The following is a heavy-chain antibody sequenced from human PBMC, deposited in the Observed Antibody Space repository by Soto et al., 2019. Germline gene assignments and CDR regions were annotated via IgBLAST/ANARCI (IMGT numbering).Heavy chain of an antibody. D-gene: IGHD3-3*01. CDR1: GGSISSSSYY. V-gene: IGHV4-39*01. CDR2: IYYSGST. J-gene: IGHJ6*03. CDR3: ARGLQWDYDFWSGYYRGISYYYYYYYMDV. Sequence: PSETLSLTCTVSGGSISSSSYYWGWIRQPPGKGLEWIGSIYYSGSTYYNPSLKSRVTISVDTSKNQFSLKLSSVTAADTAVYYCARGLQWDYDFWSGYYRGISYYYYYYYMDVWGKGTTVTVSS.